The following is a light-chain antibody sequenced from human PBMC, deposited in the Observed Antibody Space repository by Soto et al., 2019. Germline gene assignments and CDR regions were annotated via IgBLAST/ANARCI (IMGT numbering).Light chain of an antibody. J-gene: IGKJ1*01. CDR3: KQALQSPRT. V-gene: IGKV2-28*01. CDR1: QSLLHSNGYNY. Sequence: DIVMTQSPLSLPVTPGEPASISCRSSQSLLHSNGYNYLDWYLQKPGQSPQLLIYFGSNRASGVVDRFSGSGSGPDFTLKISRVEAEDVGVYYCKQALQSPRTFGQGTKVEI. CDR2: FGS.